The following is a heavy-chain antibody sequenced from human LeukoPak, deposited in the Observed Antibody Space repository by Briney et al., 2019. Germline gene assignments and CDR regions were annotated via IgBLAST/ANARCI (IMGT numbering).Heavy chain of an antibody. D-gene: IGHD2-2*01. J-gene: IGHJ4*02. V-gene: IGHV4-39*01. CDR2: INYIGST. CDR1: GDSISRSSYW. Sequence: PSETLSLTCDVSGDSISRSSYWWGWVRQPPGKGLDWIGTINYIGSTYYNPSLKSRVTISIDTPNNQFSLKLSPVTAADTAIYYRARVGIYCSSTNCFLANFDYWGQGTLVTVSS. CDR3: ARVGIYCSSTNCFLANFDY.